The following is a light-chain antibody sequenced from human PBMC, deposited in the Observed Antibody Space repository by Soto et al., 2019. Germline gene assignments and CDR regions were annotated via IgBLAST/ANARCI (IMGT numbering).Light chain of an antibody. CDR2: AAS. J-gene: IGKJ1*01. V-gene: IGKV1-39*01. CDR1: QSVSTY. Sequence: DIQMTQPPSSLSASVGDRVTIACRASQSVSTYLNWYQQKPGKAPKLLIYAASILQSGVPSRFSGSGSGADFTLTISSLQPEDFATYYCQQSYTTPPWTFGQGTKVEIK. CDR3: QQSYTTPPWT.